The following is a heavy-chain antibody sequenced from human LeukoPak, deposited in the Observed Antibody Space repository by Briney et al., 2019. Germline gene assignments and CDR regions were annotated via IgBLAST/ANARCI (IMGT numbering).Heavy chain of an antibody. CDR2: IIPIFGTA. Sequence: SVKVACKASGGTFSSYAISWERQAPGQGLEWMGGIIPIFGTANYAKKFQGRVTITTDESTSTAYMELSSLRSEDTAVYYCARGYSGYDWEFDYWGQGTLVTVSS. V-gene: IGHV1-69*05. D-gene: IGHD5-12*01. J-gene: IGHJ4*02. CDR1: GGTFSSYA. CDR3: ARGYSGYDWEFDY.